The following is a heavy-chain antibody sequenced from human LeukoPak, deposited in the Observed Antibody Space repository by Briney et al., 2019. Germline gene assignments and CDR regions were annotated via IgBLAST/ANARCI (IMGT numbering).Heavy chain of an antibody. J-gene: IGHJ4*02. CDR1: GDSVSSTSDSAA. CDR2: TYYRSKWNN. D-gene: IGHD3-10*01. V-gene: IGHV6-1*01. Sequence: SQTLSLTCAISGDSVSSTSDSAAWNWIRQSPSRGLEWLGRTYYRSKWNNDYAGTVKSRITIDPDTSKNQFSLQLNSVTPEDTAVYYCAKGAGPSGSDSWGQGTLVTVS. CDR3: AKGAGPSGSDS.